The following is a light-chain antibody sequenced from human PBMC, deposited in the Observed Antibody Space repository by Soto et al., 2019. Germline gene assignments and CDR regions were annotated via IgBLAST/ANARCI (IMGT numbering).Light chain of an antibody. V-gene: IGLV1-47*01. J-gene: IGLJ3*02. Sequence: QSVLTQPPSASGTPGQRVTISCSGSSSNIGSNYVYWYQQLPGTAPKLLIYRNNQRPSGGPDRFSGSKSGTSASLAISGLRSEDEADYYCAAWDDSLSGPWVFGGGTKVTVL. CDR1: SSNIGSNY. CDR3: AAWDDSLSGPWV. CDR2: RNN.